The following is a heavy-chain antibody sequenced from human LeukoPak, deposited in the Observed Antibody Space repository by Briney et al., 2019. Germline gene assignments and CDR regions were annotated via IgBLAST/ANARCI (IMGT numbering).Heavy chain of an antibody. D-gene: IGHD6-19*01. CDR3: ARAAYSSGWYNGY. CDR1: GFTFSDYY. CDR2: ISSSGSTI. J-gene: IGHJ4*02. Sequence: GGSLRLSCAASGFTFSDYYMSWIRQAPGKGLEWVSYISSSGSTIYYADSVKGRFTISRGNAKNSLYLQMSSLRADDTAVYYCARAAYSSGWYNGYWGQGTLVTVSS. V-gene: IGHV3-11*04.